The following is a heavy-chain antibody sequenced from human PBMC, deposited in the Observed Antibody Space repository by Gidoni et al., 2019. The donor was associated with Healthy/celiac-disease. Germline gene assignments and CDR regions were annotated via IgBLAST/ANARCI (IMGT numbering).Heavy chain of an antibody. CDR3: AKPYCSSTSCS. CDR1: GFTFSSYA. J-gene: IGHJ5*02. D-gene: IGHD2-2*01. Sequence: EVQLLESGGGWVQPGGSMRLSCAASGFTFSSYAMSWVRQAPGKGLEWVSAISGSGGSTYYADSVKGRFTISRDNSKNTLYLQMNSLRAEDTAVYYCAKPYCSSTSCSWGQGTLVTVSS. V-gene: IGHV3-23*01. CDR2: ISGSGGST.